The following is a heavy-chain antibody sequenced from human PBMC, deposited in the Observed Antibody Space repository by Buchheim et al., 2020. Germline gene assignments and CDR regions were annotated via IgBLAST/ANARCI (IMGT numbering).Heavy chain of an antibody. V-gene: IGHV3-48*01. J-gene: IGHJ4*02. CDR2: ISSGGTTI. Sequence: VQLVQSGGGLVQPGGSLRLSCAASGFTFSSLSMTWVRQAPGKGLEWLSYISSGGTTIYYADAVKGRFTISRDNDKNILYLARNSLTVEDTGIYFCARYALANDYWGQGT. CDR1: GFTFSSLS. CDR3: ARYALANDY. D-gene: IGHD6-19*01.